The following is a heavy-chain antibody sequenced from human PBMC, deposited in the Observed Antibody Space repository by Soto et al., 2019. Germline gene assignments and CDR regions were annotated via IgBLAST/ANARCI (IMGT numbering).Heavy chain of an antibody. CDR1: GFTFSIYW. Sequence: EVQLVESGGGLVQPGGSLRLSCAASGFTFSIYWMAWVRQAPGKGLEWVANIQQDGGEKNYVGSVKGRFTISRDNAKKXPYLQMNSLRAEDTAVYYCARDPYKLSNYYGSEFDYWGQGTLVTVSS. V-gene: IGHV3-7*01. D-gene: IGHD3-10*01. CDR2: IQQDGGEK. CDR3: ARDPYKLSNYYGSEFDY. J-gene: IGHJ4*02.